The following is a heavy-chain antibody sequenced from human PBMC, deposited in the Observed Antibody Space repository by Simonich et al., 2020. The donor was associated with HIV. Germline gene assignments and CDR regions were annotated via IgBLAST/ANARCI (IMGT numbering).Heavy chain of an antibody. D-gene: IGHD7-27*01. V-gene: IGHV4-34*01. J-gene: IGHJ4*02. CDR1: GGSFSGYY. CDR2: IAHRRNT. Sequence: QVKLQQWGAGLLKPSETLSLTCAVYGGSFSGYYWGWVRQPPGKGLVWIGEIAHRRNTNFNPSLKSRVTILVDTSKNQFSLRLSSVTAADTAVYYCARIGELGIGFDYWGQGTLVTVSS. CDR3: ARIGELGIGFDY.